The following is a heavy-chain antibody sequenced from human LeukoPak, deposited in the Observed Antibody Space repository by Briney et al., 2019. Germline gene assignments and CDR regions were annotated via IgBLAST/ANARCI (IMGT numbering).Heavy chain of an antibody. CDR2: INTNTGNP. V-gene: IGHV7-4-1*02. CDR3: ARSRYCSSTSCYYRLDP. CDR1: GYTFTNYA. Sequence: ASVKVSCKASGYTFTNYAMNWVRQAPGQGLEWMGWINTNTGNPTYAQGFTGRFVFSLDTSVSTAYLQISSLKAEDTAVYYCARSRYCSSTSCYYRLDPWGQGTLVTVSS. J-gene: IGHJ5*02. D-gene: IGHD2-2*01.